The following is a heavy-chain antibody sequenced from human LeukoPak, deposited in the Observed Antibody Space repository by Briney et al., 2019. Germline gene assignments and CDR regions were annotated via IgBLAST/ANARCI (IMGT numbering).Heavy chain of an antibody. V-gene: IGHV4-4*09. J-gene: IGHJ6*03. Sequence: SETLSLTCSVSGGSFDSKYWSWIRQPPGKGLEWIGYIYTGGSTSFNPSLRSRVAMSIDTSKNQFSLKVYSVTAADTAVYYCANYIRNVHNYMDVWGKGTTVIVSS. CDR3: ANYIRNVHNYMDV. CDR2: IYTGGST. CDR1: GGSFDSKY. D-gene: IGHD1-1*01.